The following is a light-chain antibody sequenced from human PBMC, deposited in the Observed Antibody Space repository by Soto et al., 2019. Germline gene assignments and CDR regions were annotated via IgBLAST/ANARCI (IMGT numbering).Light chain of an antibody. J-gene: IGLJ2*01. V-gene: IGLV2-14*01. CDR1: SSDVGGYNY. CDR2: DVS. CDR3: SSYTSSSTLL. Sequence: QSALTQPASVSGSPGQSITISCTGTSSDVGGYNYVSWYQQHPGKAPKVMIYDVSNRPSGVSNRFSGSKSGDTASLTISGLQAEDEADYYCSSYTSSSTLLFGGGTKVTVL.